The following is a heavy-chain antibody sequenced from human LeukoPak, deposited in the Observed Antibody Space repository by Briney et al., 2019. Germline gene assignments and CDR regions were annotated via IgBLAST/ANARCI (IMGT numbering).Heavy chain of an antibody. Sequence: KPSETLSLTCTVSGDSISSYYWSWIRQPPGKGLEWIGYIYYSGSTNYNPSLKSRVTIPVDTSKNQFSLKLSSVIGADTAMYYCARKSGRLGFDYWGQGTLVTVSS. CDR2: IYYSGST. J-gene: IGHJ4*02. D-gene: IGHD3-3*01. CDR1: GDSISSYY. CDR3: ARKSGRLGFDY. V-gene: IGHV4-59*01.